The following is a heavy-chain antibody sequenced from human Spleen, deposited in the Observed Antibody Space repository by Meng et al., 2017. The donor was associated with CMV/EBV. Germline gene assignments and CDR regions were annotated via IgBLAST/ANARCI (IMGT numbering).Heavy chain of an antibody. CDR3: ARESVGVGSSWYVDY. CDR1: GGSISSNTYY. Sequence: SETLSLTCTVSGGSISSNTYYWGWIRQPPGKGLEWIGSIYYTGATYYNPSLESRVTISADTTKNQFSLRLSSVTAADTAMYYCARESVGVGSSWYVDYWGQGTLVTSPQ. D-gene: IGHD6-6*01. J-gene: IGHJ4*02. V-gene: IGHV4-39*07. CDR2: IYYTGAT.